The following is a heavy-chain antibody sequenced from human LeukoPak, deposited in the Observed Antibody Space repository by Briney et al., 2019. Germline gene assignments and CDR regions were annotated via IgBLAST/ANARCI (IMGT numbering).Heavy chain of an antibody. CDR3: ANEYSKGDV. J-gene: IGHJ3*01. CDR1: GFTFSNYV. CDR2: ISGSGTST. D-gene: IGHD4-11*01. V-gene: IGHV3-23*01. Sequence: GGSLRLSCVASGFTFSNYVMNWVRQAPGKGLECVSSISGSGTSTYYADSVKGRFTSSRDNSKNTLYLQMNSLRAEATAIYYCANEYSKGDVWGQGTTVTVSS.